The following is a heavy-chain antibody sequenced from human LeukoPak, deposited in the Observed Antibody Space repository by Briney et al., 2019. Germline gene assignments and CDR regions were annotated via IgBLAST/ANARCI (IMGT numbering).Heavy chain of an antibody. D-gene: IGHD6-13*01. CDR3: AESSWHN. J-gene: IGHJ4*02. CDR2: ISATSDI. Sequence: GGSLRLSCAASGFTFSSYGMNWVRQAPGKGLEWVSYISATSDIYYGDSVKGRFTISRDNVKNSLDLQMNTLRAEDSAVYYCAESSWHNWGQGTLVTVSS. CDR1: GFTFSSYG. V-gene: IGHV3-48*01.